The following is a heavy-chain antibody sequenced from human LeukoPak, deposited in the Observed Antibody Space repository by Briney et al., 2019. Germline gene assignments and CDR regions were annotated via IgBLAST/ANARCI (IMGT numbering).Heavy chain of an antibody. J-gene: IGHJ5*02. CDR3: TTTYNL. CDR1: GFSFRNAW. Sequence: GGSLRLSCAASGFSFRNAWMSWVRQAPGKGLEWVGRIKTKTDGGTTDYAAPVKGRFTISRDDTKNTLYLQMSSLKTEDAALYYCTTTYNLWGPGTLVTVSS. D-gene: IGHD2-21*01. V-gene: IGHV3-15*01. CDR2: IKTKTDGGTT.